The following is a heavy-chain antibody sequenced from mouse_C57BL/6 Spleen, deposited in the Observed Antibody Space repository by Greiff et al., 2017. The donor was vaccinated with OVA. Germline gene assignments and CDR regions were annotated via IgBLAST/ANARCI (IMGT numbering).Heavy chain of an antibody. V-gene: IGHV1-26*01. Sequence: VQLQQSGPELVKPGASVKISCKASGYTFTDYYMNWVKQSHGKSLEWIGDINPNNGGTSYNQKFKGKATLTVDKSSSTAYMELRSLTSEDSAVYDCARTGTKGGSWFAYWGQGTLVTVSA. CDR2: INPNNGGT. J-gene: IGHJ3*01. D-gene: IGHD4-1*01. CDR1: GYTFTDYY. CDR3: ARTGTKGGSWFAY.